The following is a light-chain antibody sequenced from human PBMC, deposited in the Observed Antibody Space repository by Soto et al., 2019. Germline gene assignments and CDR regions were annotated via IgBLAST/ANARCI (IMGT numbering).Light chain of an antibody. V-gene: IGLV2-11*01. Sequence: QSVLTQPRSVSGCPGQSGTISCTGTSSDVGGYNYVSWYQQHPGKAPKLMIYDVSKRPSGVPDRFSGSKSGNTASLTISGLQTEDEADYYCCSYAGSYTYVFGTGTKVTVL. CDR3: CSYAGSYTYV. CDR2: DVS. CDR1: SSDVGGYNY. J-gene: IGLJ1*01.